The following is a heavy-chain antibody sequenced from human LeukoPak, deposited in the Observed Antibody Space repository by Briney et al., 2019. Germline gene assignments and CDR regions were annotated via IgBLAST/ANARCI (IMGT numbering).Heavy chain of an antibody. CDR2: TYYRSKWYN. CDR1: GDSVSSNSAA. CDR3: ARDTRRYYDILTGSDYYYYMDV. J-gene: IGHJ6*03. V-gene: IGHV6-1*01. D-gene: IGHD3-9*01. Sequence: SQTLSLTCAISGDSVSSNSAAWNWIRQSPSRGLEWLGRTYYRSKWYNDYAVSVKSRITINPDTSKNQFSLQLNSVTPEDTAVYYCARDTRRYYDILTGSDYYYYMDVWGKGTTVTVSS.